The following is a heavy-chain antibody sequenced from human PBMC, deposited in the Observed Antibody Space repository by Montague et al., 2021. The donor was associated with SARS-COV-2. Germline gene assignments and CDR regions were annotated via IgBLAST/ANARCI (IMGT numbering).Heavy chain of an antibody. V-gene: IGHV4-59*01. J-gene: IGHJ6*02. CDR3: ARRGVVVIPAVVEYYYGMDV. D-gene: IGHD2-2*01. Sequence: SETLSLTCTVSGGSISSSSWNWIRQSPGKGLEWIGYINYSGSANYNPSLKSRVTISVDTSKNQLSLNLSSVTAADTAVYYCARRGVVVIPAVVEYYYGMDVWGQGTTVTVSS. CDR1: GGSISSSS. CDR2: INYSGSA.